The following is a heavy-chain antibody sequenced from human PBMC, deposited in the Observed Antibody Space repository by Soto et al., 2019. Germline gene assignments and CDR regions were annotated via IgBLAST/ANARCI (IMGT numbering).Heavy chain of an antibody. Sequence: ASVKVSCTASGGTFSSYAISWVRQAPGQGLEWMGGIIPIFGTANYAQKFQGRVTITADESTSTAYMELSSLRSEDTAVYYCARDIVVVPAASSVIYYYYGMDVWGQGTTVTVSS. CDR1: GGTFSSYA. CDR2: IIPIFGTA. J-gene: IGHJ6*02. D-gene: IGHD2-2*01. CDR3: ARDIVVVPAASSVIYYYYGMDV. V-gene: IGHV1-69*13.